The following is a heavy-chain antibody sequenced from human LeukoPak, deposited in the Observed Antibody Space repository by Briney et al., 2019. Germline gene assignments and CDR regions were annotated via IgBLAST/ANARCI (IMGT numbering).Heavy chain of an antibody. CDR3: ARDSELLEWLPDSDL. CDR2: ISYDGSNK. J-gene: IGHJ5*02. V-gene: IGHV3-30*03. Sequence: GRSLRLSCAASGFTFSSYGMHWVRQAPGKGLEWVAVISYDGSNKYYADSVKGRFTVSRDNAKNSVYLQMNSLRAEDTAVYYCARDSELLEWLPDSDLWGQGTLVTVSS. CDR1: GFTFSSYG. D-gene: IGHD3-3*01.